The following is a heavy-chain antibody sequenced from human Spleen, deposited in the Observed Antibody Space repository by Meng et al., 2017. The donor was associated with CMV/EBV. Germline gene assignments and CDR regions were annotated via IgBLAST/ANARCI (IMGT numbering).Heavy chain of an antibody. V-gene: IGHV1-18*01. J-gene: IGHJ4*02. CDR3: ARGPPDTTTNDY. CDR2: ISGYRGNT. CDR1: GYTFTNYG. Sequence: QVELVQSGAEMKKPGASVTVSCQASGYTFTNYGIIWVRQAPGQGLEWMGWISGYRGNTKYAQKFQGRVTISADTYTNTVYMEVRSLRSDDTAVYYCARGPPDTTTNDYWGQGTLVTVSS. D-gene: IGHD1-14*01.